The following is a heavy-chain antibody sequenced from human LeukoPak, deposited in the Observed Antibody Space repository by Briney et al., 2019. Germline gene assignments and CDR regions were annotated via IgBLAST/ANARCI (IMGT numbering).Heavy chain of an antibody. CDR1: GFTFSSHA. CDR3: ARAHISSSAVPNF. D-gene: IGHD6-6*01. Sequence: PGGSLRLSCAASGFTFSSHAMAWVRQAPGKGLEWVANIKQDGTEKYYVDSVKGRFTISRDNAKNSLYLQMNSLRAEDTAVYFCARAHISSSAVPNFWGQGTLVTVSS. CDR2: IKQDGTEK. V-gene: IGHV3-7*04. J-gene: IGHJ4*02.